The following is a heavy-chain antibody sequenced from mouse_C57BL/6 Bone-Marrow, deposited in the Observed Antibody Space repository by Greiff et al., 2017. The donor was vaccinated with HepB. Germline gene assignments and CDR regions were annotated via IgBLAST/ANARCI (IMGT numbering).Heavy chain of an antibody. CDR1: GFTFSSYA. Sequence: EVKVVESGGGLVKPGGSLKLSCAASGFTFSSYAMSWVRQTPEKRLEWVATISDGGSYTYYPDNVKGRFTISRDNAKNNLYLQMSHLKSEDTAMYYCAREGWLLPYYWGQGTTLTVSS. J-gene: IGHJ2*01. CDR2: ISDGGSYT. V-gene: IGHV5-4*01. CDR3: AREGWLLPYY. D-gene: IGHD2-3*01.